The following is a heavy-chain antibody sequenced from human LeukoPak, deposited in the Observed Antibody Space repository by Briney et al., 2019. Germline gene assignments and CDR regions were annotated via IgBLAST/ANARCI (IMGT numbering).Heavy chain of an antibody. D-gene: IGHD3-10*01. CDR1: GGSISSYY. J-gene: IGHJ4*02. CDR2: IYYCGST. Sequence: SETLSLTCTVSGGSISSYYWSWIRQPPGKGLEWIGHIYYCGSTHYNPSLKSRVTISVDTSKNQFSLKLSSVTAADTAVYYCARHVGNSGSGSYLTYFDYWGQGTLVTVSS. V-gene: IGHV4-59*08. CDR3: ARHVGNSGSGSYLTYFDY.